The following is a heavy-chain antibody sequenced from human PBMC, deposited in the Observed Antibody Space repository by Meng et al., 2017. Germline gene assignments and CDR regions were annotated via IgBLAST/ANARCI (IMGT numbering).Heavy chain of an antibody. V-gene: IGHV3-23*01. J-gene: IGHJ4*02. CDR1: GFTFSSYA. CDR3: AKHSGYDLGY. Sequence: GESLKISCAASGFTFSSYAMSWVRQAPGKGLEWVSAISGSGGSTYYADSVKGRFTISRDNSKNTLYLQMNSLRAEDTAVYYCAKHSGYDLGYWGQGTLVTGCS. D-gene: IGHD5-12*01. CDR2: ISGSGGST.